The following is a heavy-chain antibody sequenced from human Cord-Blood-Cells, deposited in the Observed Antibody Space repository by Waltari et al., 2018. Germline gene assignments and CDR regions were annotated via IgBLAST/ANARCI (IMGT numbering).Heavy chain of an antibody. J-gene: IGHJ4*02. CDR3: ARRGIVGATEWGFDY. V-gene: IGHV5-51*01. CDR2: IYPGDSDT. D-gene: IGHD1-26*01. Sequence: WVRQMPGKGLEWMGIIYPGDSDTRYSPSFQGQVTISADKSISTAYLQWSSLKASDTAMYYCARRGIVGATEWGFDYWGQGTLVTVSS.